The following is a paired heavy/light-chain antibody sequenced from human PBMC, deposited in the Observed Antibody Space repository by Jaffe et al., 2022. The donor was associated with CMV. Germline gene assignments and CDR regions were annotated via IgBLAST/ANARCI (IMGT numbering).Light chain of an antibody. CDR1: QSLRQSNGYNY. CDR2: LGS. J-gene: IGKJ4*01. Sequence: DIVMTQSPLSLPVTPGEPASISCRSSQSLRQSNGYNYLDWYLQKPGQSPQLLIYLGSYRASGVPDRFSGSGSGIDFTLRISRVEAEDVGIYYCMQALQTPLTFGGGTKVEIK. CDR3: MQALQTPLT. V-gene: IGKV2-28*01.
Heavy chain of an antibody. CDR2: IYAGGTT. Sequence: EVQLVESGGGLVQPGGSLRLSCAASGFTVNSNFMIWVRQAPGKGLEWVSIIYAGGTTYYADSVKGRFTISRDISKNTLYLQMNSLRAEDTAVYSCATSRPGLISMIIFSGGLDIWGQGTMVTVSS. CDR1: GFTVNSNF. J-gene: IGHJ3*02. V-gene: IGHV3-66*01. D-gene: IGHD3-22*01. CDR3: ATSRPGLISMIIFSGGLDI.